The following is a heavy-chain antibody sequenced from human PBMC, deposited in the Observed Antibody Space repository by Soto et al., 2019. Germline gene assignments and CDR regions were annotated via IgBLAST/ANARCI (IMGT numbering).Heavy chain of an antibody. CDR1: GITFSSYS. J-gene: IGHJ4*02. D-gene: IGHD3-22*01. CDR3: ARGYDSSGYGVFFNY. V-gene: IGHV3-33*08. CDR2: IWYNGSNK. Sequence: GGSLRLSCAASGITFSSYSMNWVRQAPGKGLEWVAVIWYNGSNKYYADSVKGRFTISRDNSKNTLYLQMNSLRAEDTAVYYCARGYDSSGYGVFFNYWGQGTLVTVS.